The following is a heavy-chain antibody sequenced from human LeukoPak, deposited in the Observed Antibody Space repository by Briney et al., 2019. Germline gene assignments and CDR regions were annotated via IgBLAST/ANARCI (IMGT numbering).Heavy chain of an antibody. CDR3: AKDNGSIVVEAIDY. J-gene: IGHJ4*02. Sequence: GGSLRLSCAASGFTFRSYVMSWVRQVPGKGLEWVSAITGDGGGTNHADSVKGRFTISRDNSKNTLYLQMNSLRAEDTAVYYCAKDNGSIVVEAIDYWGQGTLVTVSS. V-gene: IGHV3-23*01. CDR1: GFTFRSYV. D-gene: IGHD2-2*01. CDR2: ITGDGGGT.